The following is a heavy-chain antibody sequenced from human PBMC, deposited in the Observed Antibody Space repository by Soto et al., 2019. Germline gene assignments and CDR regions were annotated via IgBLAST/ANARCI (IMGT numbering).Heavy chain of an antibody. V-gene: IGHV4-39*01. CDR1: GGSISRSISF. D-gene: IGHD2-21*02. CDR3: ARHPDVTGQCTF. Sequence: SETLSLTCTVSGGSISRSISFWAWIRQPPAKGLEWIGNVYYSGTTYYNPSLKGRVTVSMDTSNNQFSLKLSSVAAADSAVFYCARHPDVTGQCTF. J-gene: IGHJ3*01. CDR2: VYYSGTT.